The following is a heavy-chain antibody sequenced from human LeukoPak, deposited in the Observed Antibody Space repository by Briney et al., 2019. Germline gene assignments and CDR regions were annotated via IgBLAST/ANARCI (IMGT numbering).Heavy chain of an antibody. D-gene: IGHD1-1*01. Sequence: GGSLRLSCATSGFTFTTAWMSWVRQAPGKGLEWVGRIKSKTDGGTTDCAAPVKGRFTISRDDSKNTLYLQMNSLKTEDTAIYYCTWNENDDYWGQGTLVTVSS. CDR2: IKSKTDGGTT. CDR1: GFTFTTAW. J-gene: IGHJ4*02. CDR3: TWNENDDY. V-gene: IGHV3-15*01.